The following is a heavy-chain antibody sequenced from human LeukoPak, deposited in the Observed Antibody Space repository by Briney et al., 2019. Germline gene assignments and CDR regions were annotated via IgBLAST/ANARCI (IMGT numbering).Heavy chain of an antibody. Sequence: PGGSLRLSCAASGFTFSNYAMHWVRQAPGKGLEWVAVISYDGSNKNYGDSVKGRFTISRDNSKKTLYLQMNSLRAEDTAVYYCARDRGSFDYWGQGTLVTVSS. V-gene: IGHV3-30*04. J-gene: IGHJ4*02. CDR2: ISYDGSNK. D-gene: IGHD3-10*01. CDR1: GFTFSNYA. CDR3: ARDRGSFDY.